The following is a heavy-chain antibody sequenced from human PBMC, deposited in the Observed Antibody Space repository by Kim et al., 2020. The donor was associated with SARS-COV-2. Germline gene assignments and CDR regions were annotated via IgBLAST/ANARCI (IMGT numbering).Heavy chain of an antibody. J-gene: IGHJ6*03. D-gene: IGHD6-19*01. CDR2: ISAYNGNT. V-gene: IGHV1-18*01. CDR1: GYTFTSYG. CDR3: ARDSSGWNRYYYMDV. Sequence: ASVKVSCKASGYTFTSYGISWVRQAPGQGLEWMGWISAYNGNTNYAQKLQGRVTMTTDTSTSTAYMELRSLRSDDTAVYYCARDSSGWNRYYYMDVWGKGTTVTVSS.